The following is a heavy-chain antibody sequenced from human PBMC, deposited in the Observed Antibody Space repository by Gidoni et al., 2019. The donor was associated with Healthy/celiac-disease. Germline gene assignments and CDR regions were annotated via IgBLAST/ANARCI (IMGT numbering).Heavy chain of an antibody. CDR1: GFTFSSYA. J-gene: IGHJ4*02. Sequence: EVQLLESGGGLVQPGGSLRLSCAASGFTFSSYALSWVRQAPGKGLEWVSAISGSGGSTYYADSVKGRFTISRDNSKNTLYLQMNSLRAEDTAVYYCAKAVVGSYYDQLDGLLDYWGQGTLVTVSS. V-gene: IGHV3-23*01. D-gene: IGHD1-26*01. CDR3: AKAVVGSYYDQLDGLLDY. CDR2: ISGSGGST.